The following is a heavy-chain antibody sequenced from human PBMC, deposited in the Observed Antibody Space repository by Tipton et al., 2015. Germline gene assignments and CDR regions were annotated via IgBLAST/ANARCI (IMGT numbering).Heavy chain of an antibody. CDR2: ISYDGSEK. J-gene: IGHJ4*02. V-gene: IGHV3-30*18. CDR1: GFTFSSYG. Sequence: QLVQSGGGVVQPGRFLRLSCATSGFTFSSYGMHWVRQAPGKGLEWVAVISYDGSEKYYADSVTGRITVSRDNSKDTLFLQMNNLRLEDTAVYFCAKVAPYGQWRLGPFSTWGQGTLVTVSS. D-gene: IGHD6-19*01. CDR3: AKVAPYGQWRLGPFST.